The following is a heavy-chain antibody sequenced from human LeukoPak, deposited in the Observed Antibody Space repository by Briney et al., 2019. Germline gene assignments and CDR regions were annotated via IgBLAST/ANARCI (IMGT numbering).Heavy chain of an antibody. CDR3: ARDLRTSSGTDWFGP. J-gene: IGHJ5*02. CDR2: IGSSGSTR. CDR1: GFTFSSYE. V-gene: IGHV3-48*03. Sequence: GGSLRLSCAASGFTFSSYEMNWVRQAPGKGLEWVSYIGSSGSTRYYADSVKGRFTISRDNAKSSLYLQMNSLRAEETAVYYCARDLRTSSGTDWFGPWGQGTLFTVSS. D-gene: IGHD1-1*01.